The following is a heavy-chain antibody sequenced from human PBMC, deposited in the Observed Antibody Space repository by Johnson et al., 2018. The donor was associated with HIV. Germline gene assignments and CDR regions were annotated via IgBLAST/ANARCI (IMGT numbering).Heavy chain of an antibody. V-gene: IGHV3-9*01. CDR2: ISWNSGSI. CDR3: AKGDKMATITSRYDAFDL. Sequence: IHWVRPAPGKGPEWVSGISWNSGSIGYADSVKGRFTISRDNAKNSLYLQMNSLRAEDTAVYYCAKGDKMATITSRYDAFDLWGQGTMVIVSS. J-gene: IGHJ3*01. D-gene: IGHD5-24*01.